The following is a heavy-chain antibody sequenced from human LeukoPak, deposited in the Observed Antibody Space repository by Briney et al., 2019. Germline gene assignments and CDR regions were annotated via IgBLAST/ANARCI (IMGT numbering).Heavy chain of an antibody. V-gene: IGHV3-21*01. CDR3: VRGGYRGFDYEY. Sequence: PGESLRLSCAASGFTFSTYSMNWLRLAPGKGLEWVSSISPDSNYKYYVDSVKGRFAISRDNAKSSLYLQMNSLRAEDTAVYYCVRGGYRGFDYEYWGQGTLVTVSS. CDR1: GFTFSTYS. D-gene: IGHD5-12*01. J-gene: IGHJ4*02. CDR2: ISPDSNYK.